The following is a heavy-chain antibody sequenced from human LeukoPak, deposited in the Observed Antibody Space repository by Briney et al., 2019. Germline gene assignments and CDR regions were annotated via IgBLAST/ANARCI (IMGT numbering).Heavy chain of an antibody. J-gene: IGHJ4*02. D-gene: IGHD3-22*01. V-gene: IGHV3-30*18. CDR1: GFTFNKNG. CDR3: AKDLYDSSGYNFDY. Sequence: GGSLRLSCGASGFTFNKNGMHWVRQAPGKGLEWVAVISYDGSNKYYADSVKGRFTISRDNSKNTLYLQMNSLRAEDTAVYYCAKDLYDSSGYNFDYWGQGTLVTVSS. CDR2: ISYDGSNK.